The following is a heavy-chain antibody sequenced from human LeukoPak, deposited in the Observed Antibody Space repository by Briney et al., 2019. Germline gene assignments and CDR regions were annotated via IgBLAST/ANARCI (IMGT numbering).Heavy chain of an antibody. CDR1: GFTFINYD. CDR2: IRYDGSDK. CDR3: AKNRVGHNYADAFEI. Sequence: GGSLRLSCAASGFTFINYDMHWVRQAPGKGLEWVAFIRYDGSDKYYVDSVKGRFTISIDNSRNILYLQMNSLTAEDTAVYYCAKNRVGHNYADAFEIWGQGTMVRVCS. V-gene: IGHV3-30*02. J-gene: IGHJ3*02. D-gene: IGHD5-24*01.